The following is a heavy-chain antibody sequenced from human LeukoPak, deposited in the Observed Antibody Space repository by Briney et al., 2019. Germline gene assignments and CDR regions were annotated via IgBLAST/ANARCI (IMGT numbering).Heavy chain of an antibody. V-gene: IGHV3-48*03. CDR2: ISSSGSTI. CDR3: ATRRDRYDFWSGYSDY. CDR1: GFTFSSYE. Sequence: GGSLRLSCAASGFTFSSYEMNWVRQAPGKGLEWVSYISSSGSTIDYADSVKGRFTISRDNAKNSLYLQMNSLRAEDTSFYYSATRRDRYDFWSGYSDYWGQGTLVTVSS. J-gene: IGHJ4*02. D-gene: IGHD3-3*01.